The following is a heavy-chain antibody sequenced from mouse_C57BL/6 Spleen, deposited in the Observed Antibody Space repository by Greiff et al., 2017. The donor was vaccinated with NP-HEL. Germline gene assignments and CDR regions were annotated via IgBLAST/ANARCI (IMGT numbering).Heavy chain of an antibody. Sequence: QLPGTELVKPGASVKLSCKASGYTFTSSWMHWVKQRPGHGLEWIGNINPSTGGTNYNEKFKSKATLTLDKSSSTAYMQLSSLTSEDSAVYYCARRLTGGYAMDYWGQGTSVTVSS. CDR2: INPSTGGT. D-gene: IGHD4-1*01. V-gene: IGHV1-53*01. CDR3: ARRLTGGYAMDY. J-gene: IGHJ4*01. CDR1: GYTFTSSW.